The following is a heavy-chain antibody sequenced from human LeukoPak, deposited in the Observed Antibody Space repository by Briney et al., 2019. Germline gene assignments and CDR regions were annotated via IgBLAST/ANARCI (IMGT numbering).Heavy chain of an antibody. Sequence: SETLSLTCAVYGGSFSGYYWSWVRQPPGKGLEWIGYIYYSGSTNYNPSLKSRVTISVDTSKNQFSLKLTSVTAADTAVYYCARTMEGYCSGGSCYQYSYYMDVWGKGTTVTVSS. CDR3: ARTMEGYCSGGSCYQYSYYMDV. CDR1: GGSFSGYY. V-gene: IGHV4-59*01. CDR2: IYYSGST. D-gene: IGHD2-15*01. J-gene: IGHJ6*03.